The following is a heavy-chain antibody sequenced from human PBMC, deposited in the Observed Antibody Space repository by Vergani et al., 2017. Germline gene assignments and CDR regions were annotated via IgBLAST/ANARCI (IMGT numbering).Heavy chain of an antibody. CDR1: GGSISSGSYY. Sequence: QVQLQESGPGLVKPSQTLSLTCTVSGGSISSGSYYWSWIRQPAGKGLEWIGRIYTSGSTNYNPSLKSRVTISVDTSKTQFSLKLSSVTAADTAVYYCARDLESGSYFSYYYYGMDVWGQGTTVTVSS. CDR2: IYTSGST. J-gene: IGHJ6*02. D-gene: IGHD1-26*01. V-gene: IGHV4-61*02. CDR3: ARDLESGSYFSYYYYGMDV.